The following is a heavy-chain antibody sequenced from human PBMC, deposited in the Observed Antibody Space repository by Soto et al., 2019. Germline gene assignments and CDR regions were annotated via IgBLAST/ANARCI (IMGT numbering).Heavy chain of an antibody. D-gene: IGHD5-18*01. V-gene: IGHV3-9*01. CDR1: GFTFGDYA. J-gene: IGHJ4*01. CDR2: VSWTNISF. CDR3: AKDRNTAMVTGDFDY. Sequence: PGGSLRLSCAASGFTFGDYAMHWVRQVPGRGPEWVSGVSWTNISFGYADSVKGRFTISRDNAKNSLYLQMNSLRREDTAFYYCAKDRNTAMVTGDFDYWGHGTLVTVSS.